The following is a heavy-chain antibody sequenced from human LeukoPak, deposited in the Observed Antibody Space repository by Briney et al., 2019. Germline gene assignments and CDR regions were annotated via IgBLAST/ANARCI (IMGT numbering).Heavy chain of an antibody. Sequence: SETLSLTCTVSGGSISSYYWSWIRQPPGKGLEWIGYIYYSGSTNYNPSLKSRVTISVDTSKNQFSLKLSSVTAADTAVYYCARRPIAAAGIRFDPWGQGTLVTVSS. CDR1: GGSISSYY. CDR3: ARRPIAAAGIRFDP. D-gene: IGHD6-13*01. J-gene: IGHJ5*02. V-gene: IGHV4-59*12. CDR2: IYYSGST.